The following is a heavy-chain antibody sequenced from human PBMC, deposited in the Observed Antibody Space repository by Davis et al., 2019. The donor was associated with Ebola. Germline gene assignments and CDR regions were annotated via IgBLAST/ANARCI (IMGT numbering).Heavy chain of an antibody. CDR2: ISAYSGHT. J-gene: IGHJ4*02. CDR1: GYTFTSDG. Sequence: ASVKVSCKASGYTFTSDGLCWVRQAPGQGLEWMGWISAYSGHTNYAQKFQDRVTMTTDTSTSTAYMELRSLRSDDTAVYYCARDQRIRGIAVAPLNWGQGTLVTVSS. CDR3: ARDQRIRGIAVAPLN. D-gene: IGHD6-19*01. V-gene: IGHV1-18*01.